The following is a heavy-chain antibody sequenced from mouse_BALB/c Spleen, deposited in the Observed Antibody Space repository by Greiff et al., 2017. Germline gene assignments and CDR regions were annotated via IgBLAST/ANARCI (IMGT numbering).Heavy chain of an antibody. Sequence: EVQLQESGPGLVKPSQSLSLTCTVTGYSITSDYAWNWIRQFPGNKLEWMGYISYSGSTSYNPSLKSRISITRDTSKNQFFLQLNSVTTEDTATYYCARGDPGFAYWGQGTLVTVSA. CDR3: ARGDPGFAY. J-gene: IGHJ3*01. CDR1: GYSITSDYA. D-gene: IGHD3-3*01. V-gene: IGHV3-2*02. CDR2: ISYSGST.